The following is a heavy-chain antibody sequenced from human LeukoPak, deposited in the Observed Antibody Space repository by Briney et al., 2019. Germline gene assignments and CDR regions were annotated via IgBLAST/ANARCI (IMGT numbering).Heavy chain of an antibody. CDR1: GGSITSTNW. D-gene: IGHD2-8*01. CDR3: SRENGAFSPFGY. J-gene: IGHJ4*02. V-gene: IGHV4-4*02. CDR2: VSLSGLT. Sequence: SGTLSLTCGVSGGSITSTNWWSWVRQPPGQGLEWIGEVSLSGLTNHNPSLSSRVIMALDTSKNHLSLHLTSVTAADTAAYYCSRENGAFSPFGYWGQGYLVTVLS.